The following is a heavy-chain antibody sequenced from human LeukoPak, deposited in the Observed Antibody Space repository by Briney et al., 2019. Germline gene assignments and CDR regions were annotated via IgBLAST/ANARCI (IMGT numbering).Heavy chain of an antibody. Sequence: GRSLRLSCTAPGFTFGSYAIHWIRQAPGKGLEWVSAISGSGDSTYYADSVKGRFTISRDNSKNTLYLQMNSLRAEDTAVYYCAKVRSIMVRGVIDYWGQGTLVTVSS. D-gene: IGHD3-10*01. J-gene: IGHJ4*02. V-gene: IGHV3-23*01. CDR2: ISGSGDST. CDR1: GFTFGSYA. CDR3: AKVRSIMVRGVIDY.